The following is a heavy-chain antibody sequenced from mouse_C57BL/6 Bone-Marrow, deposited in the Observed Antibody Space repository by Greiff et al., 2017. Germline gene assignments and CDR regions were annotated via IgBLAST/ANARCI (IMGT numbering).Heavy chain of an antibody. D-gene: IGHD2-4*01. V-gene: IGHV5-4*03. J-gene: IGHJ4*01. CDR3: ARHYDYDVYARDY. Sequence: EVKLEESGGGLVKPGGSLKLSCAASGFTFSSYAMSWVRQTPEKRLEWVATLSDGGSYTYYPDKVKGRFTISRDNAKNNLYLQMSHLKSEDTAMYYCARHYDYDVYARDYWGQGTSVTVSS. CDR2: LSDGGSYT. CDR1: GFTFSSYA.